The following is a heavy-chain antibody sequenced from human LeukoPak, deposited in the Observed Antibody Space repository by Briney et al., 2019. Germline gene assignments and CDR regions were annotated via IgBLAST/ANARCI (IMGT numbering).Heavy chain of an antibody. V-gene: IGHV1-69*04. Sequence: SVKVSCKASGGAFSSYAIIWVRQAPGQGLEWMGRIIPILGIANYAQKFQGRVTITADKSTSTAYMELSSLRSEDTAVYYCARDRPNHGGSYIDYWGQGTLVTVSS. CDR2: IIPILGIA. CDR3: ARDRPNHGGSYIDY. D-gene: IGHD3-16*01. CDR1: GGAFSSYA. J-gene: IGHJ4*02.